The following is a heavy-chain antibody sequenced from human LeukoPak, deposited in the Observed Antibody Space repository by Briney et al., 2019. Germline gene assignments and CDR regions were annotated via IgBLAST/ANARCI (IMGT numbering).Heavy chain of an antibody. CDR1: GFTFSSYS. D-gene: IGHD5-12*01. J-gene: IGHJ4*02. V-gene: IGHV3-21*01. CDR3: ARDLRQWLPGYFDY. CDR2: ISSSSSYI. Sequence: GGSLRLSCAASGFTFSSYSMNWVRQAPGKGLEWVSSISSSSSYIYYADSVKGRFTISRDNAKNSLYLQMNSLRAEDTAVYYCARDLRQWLPGYFDYWGQGTLVTVSS.